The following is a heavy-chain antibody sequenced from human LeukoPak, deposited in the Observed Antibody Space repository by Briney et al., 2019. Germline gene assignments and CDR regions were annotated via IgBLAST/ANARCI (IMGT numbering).Heavy chain of an antibody. Sequence: ATVKVSCKASGYTFTSYGISWVRQAPGQGLEWMGRISAYNGNTNYAQKLQGRVTMTTDTSMNTAYMELRSLRSDDTAVYYCARASSGWFDYWGQGTLVTVSS. CDR2: ISAYNGNT. D-gene: IGHD6-19*01. CDR3: ARASSGWFDY. V-gene: IGHV1-18*01. CDR1: GYTFTSYG. J-gene: IGHJ5*01.